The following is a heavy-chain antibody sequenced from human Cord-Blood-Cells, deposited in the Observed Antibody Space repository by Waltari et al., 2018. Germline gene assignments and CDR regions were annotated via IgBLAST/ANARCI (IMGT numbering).Heavy chain of an antibody. Sequence: QVQLVESGGGVVQPGRSLRLSCAASGFTFSSYGMHWVRQAPGKGLEWVAVIWYDGSNKYYAYSLKGRFTISRDNSKNTLYLQMNSLRAEDTAVYYCARDSYNWNYYFDYWGQGTLVTVSS. CDR3: ARDSYNWNYYFDY. D-gene: IGHD1-1*01. CDR1: GFTFSSYG. CDR2: IWYDGSNK. V-gene: IGHV3-33*01. J-gene: IGHJ4*02.